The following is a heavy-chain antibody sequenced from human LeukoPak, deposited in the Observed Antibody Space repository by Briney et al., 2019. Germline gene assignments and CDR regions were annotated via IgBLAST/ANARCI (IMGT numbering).Heavy chain of an antibody. CDR1: GGSISSYY. CDR2: IYTSGST. Sequence: SETLSLTCTVSGGSISSYYWSGIRQPAGKGLEWIGRIYTSGSTNYNPSLKSRVTMSVDTSKNQFSLKLSSVTAADTAVYYCGSGLRYFDLYYWGQGTLVTVSS. D-gene: IGHD3-9*01. V-gene: IGHV4-4*07. CDR3: GSGLRYFDLYY. J-gene: IGHJ4*02.